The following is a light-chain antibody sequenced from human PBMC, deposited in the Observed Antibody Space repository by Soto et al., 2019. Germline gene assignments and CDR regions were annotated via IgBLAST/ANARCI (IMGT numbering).Light chain of an antibody. CDR2: DVS. J-gene: IGLJ2*01. CDR3: SSYTSSSTVV. V-gene: IGLV2-14*03. CDR1: SSDVGGYNY. Sequence: QSALTQPASVSGSPGQSITISCTGTSSDVGGYNYVSWYQQHPGKAPKLMIYDVSNRPSGVSNRFSGSKSVNTASLTISGLQAEDEADYYCSSYTSSSTVVFGGGTKVTAL.